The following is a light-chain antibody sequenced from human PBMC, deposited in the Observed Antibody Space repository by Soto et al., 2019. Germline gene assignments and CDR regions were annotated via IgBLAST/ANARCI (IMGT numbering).Light chain of an antibody. J-gene: IGLJ3*02. CDR1: STNVGYYYF. V-gene: IGLV2-11*01. Sequence: QSVLTQPRSVSGSPGQSVTISCTGTSTNVGYYYFVSWYQQHPGKAPKLMIYDDIERPSGVPDRFSASKSGSTAFLTISGLHVEDEADYSCCSYAGSYVWLFGGGTKLTVL. CDR3: CSYAGSYVWL. CDR2: DDI.